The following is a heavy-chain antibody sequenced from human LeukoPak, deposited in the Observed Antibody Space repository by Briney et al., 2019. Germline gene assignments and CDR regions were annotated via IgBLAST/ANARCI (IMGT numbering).Heavy chain of an antibody. CDR1: GDSVPSNSAA. D-gene: IGHD3-22*01. CDR3: ARDKSYDSSGYYYSPDVYYFDY. CDR2: TYYRSKWYN. J-gene: IGHJ4*02. V-gene: IGHV6-1*01. Sequence: SQTLSLTCAISGDSVPSNSAAWNWIRQSPSRGLEWLGRTYYRSKWYNDYAVSVKSRITINPDTSKNQFSLQLNSVTPEDTAVYYCARDKSYDSSGYYYSPDVYYFDYWGQGTLVTVSS.